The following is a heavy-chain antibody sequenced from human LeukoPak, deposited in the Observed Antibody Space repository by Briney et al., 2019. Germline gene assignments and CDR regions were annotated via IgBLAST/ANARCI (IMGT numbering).Heavy chain of an antibody. Sequence: GGSLRLSCAASGFTFSSYSMNWVRQAPGKGLEWVSSISSSSSYIYYADSVKGRFTISRDNAKNSLYLQMNSLRAEDTAVYYCARDPGRSPEGVFDYWGQGTLVTVSS. J-gene: IGHJ4*02. D-gene: IGHD1-14*01. CDR2: ISSSSSYI. CDR3: ARDPGRSPEGVFDY. CDR1: GFTFSSYS. V-gene: IGHV3-21*01.